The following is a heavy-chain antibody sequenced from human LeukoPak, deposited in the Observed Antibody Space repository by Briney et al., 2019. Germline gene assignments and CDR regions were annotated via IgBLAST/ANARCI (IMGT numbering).Heavy chain of an antibody. CDR1: GFTFVDYG. Sequence: PGGSLRLSCATSGFTFVDYGLSWVRRAPGKGLEWLCAINYNGAITDYADSVKGRFTISRDNAKNSLYLRMDSLRVEDTAVYYCAREGRVSGYDFDCWGQGTLVTVSS. D-gene: IGHD5-12*01. V-gene: IGHV3-20*04. J-gene: IGHJ4*02. CDR2: INYNGAIT. CDR3: AREGRVSGYDFDC.